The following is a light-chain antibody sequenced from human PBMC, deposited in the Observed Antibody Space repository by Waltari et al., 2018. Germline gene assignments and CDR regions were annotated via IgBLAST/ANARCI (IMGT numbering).Light chain of an antibody. CDR1: SSDVGSYNY. J-gene: IGLJ3*02. V-gene: IGLV2-11*01. CDR2: DVT. Sequence: QSALTQPRSVSGSPGQSVTISCTGTSSDVGSYNYVSWFQQHPGKAPKLMLYDVTTLPSGVPDRFLGSKSGITASLTISGLQADDEADYYCCSYAGSYTLGVFGGGTKLTVL. CDR3: CSYAGSYTLGV.